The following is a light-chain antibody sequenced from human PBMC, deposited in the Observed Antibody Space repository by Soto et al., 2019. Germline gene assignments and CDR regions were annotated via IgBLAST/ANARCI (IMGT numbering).Light chain of an antibody. Sequence: EIVMTQSPLSLPVTPGESASISCRSSQSLLESNGYSYLDWYLQKPGHSPQLLIYMGSNRSSGVPDRFSGSGSGTDFTLKISKVEAEDVGVYYYMQALQSPPTFGQGTKVEIK. CDR2: MGS. V-gene: IGKV2-28*01. CDR1: QSLLESNGYSY. J-gene: IGKJ1*01. CDR3: MQALQSPPT.